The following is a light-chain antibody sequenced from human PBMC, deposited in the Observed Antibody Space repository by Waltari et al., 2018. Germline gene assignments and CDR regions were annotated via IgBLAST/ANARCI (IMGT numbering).Light chain of an antibody. CDR1: SSDVGGYTY. CDR2: DVS. CDR3: SSYISSDTLEL. V-gene: IGLV2-14*03. Sequence: HSALTQPASVSGSPGQSITLSCPGTSSDVGGYTYVSWYQQHPGKAPKLMIFDVSYPPSGISNRFSGSKAGNTASLTISGLQAEDEADYYCSSYISSDTLELFGGGTSLTVL. J-gene: IGLJ2*01.